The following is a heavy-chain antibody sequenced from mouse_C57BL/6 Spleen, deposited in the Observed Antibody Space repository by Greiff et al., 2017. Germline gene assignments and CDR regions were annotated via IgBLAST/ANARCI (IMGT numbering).Heavy chain of an antibody. V-gene: IGHV14-2*01. CDR1: GFNINDYY. J-gene: IGHJ3*01. Sequence: EVMLVESGAELVKPGASVKLSCTASGFNINDYYMHWVKQRPGQGLEWIGRIDPEDGETKYAPKFQGKATITADTSSSTAYLQLSSLTSEDTAVYYCARSRGYYDSLFAYWGQGTLVTVSA. D-gene: IGHD2-4*01. CDR2: IDPEDGET. CDR3: ARSRGYYDSLFAY.